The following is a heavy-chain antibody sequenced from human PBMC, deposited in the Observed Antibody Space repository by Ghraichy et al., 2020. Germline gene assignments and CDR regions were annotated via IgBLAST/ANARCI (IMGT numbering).Heavy chain of an antibody. CDR1: GDSISTSVYY. V-gene: IGHV4-39*01. CDR2: IYYSGST. J-gene: IGHJ4*02. CDR3: ARQRTTFGVAMFDS. Sequence: SETLSLTCTGSGDSISTSVYYWGWVRQPPGKGLEWIGNIYYSGSTYYNPSLKSRVNISMDKSNNQFSLELTSVTAADTAMFYCARQRTTFGVAMFDSWGPGTLVTVSS. D-gene: IGHD3-3*01.